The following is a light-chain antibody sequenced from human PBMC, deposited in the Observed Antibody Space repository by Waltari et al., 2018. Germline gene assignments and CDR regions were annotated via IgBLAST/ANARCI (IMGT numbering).Light chain of an antibody. CDR1: SSNIGAGYD. Sequence: QSVLTQPPSVSWAPGQWVTISCPGSSSNIGAGYDVHWYQQLPGTAPKLLIYVNNRRPSGVPDRFSGSRSPTSASLAITGLQPEDEADYYCQSFDISLNGWVFGGGTKVTVL. J-gene: IGLJ3*02. CDR3: QSFDISLNGWV. CDR2: VNN. V-gene: IGLV1-40*01.